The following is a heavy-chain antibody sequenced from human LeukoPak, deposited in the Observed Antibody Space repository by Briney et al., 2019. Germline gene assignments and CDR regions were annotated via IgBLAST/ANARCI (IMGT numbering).Heavy chain of an antibody. Sequence: PGGSLRLSCAASGFTFSTYGMHWVRQAPGKGLEWVALIWYDGSNKYYADSVKGRFTISRDNSKKTLYLQMYSLRAEDTAVYYCARGSPVGYNNDWFGPWGQGTLVTVSS. J-gene: IGHJ5*02. D-gene: IGHD5-24*01. CDR3: ARGSPVGYNNDWFGP. V-gene: IGHV3-33*01. CDR2: IWYDGSNK. CDR1: GFTFSTYG.